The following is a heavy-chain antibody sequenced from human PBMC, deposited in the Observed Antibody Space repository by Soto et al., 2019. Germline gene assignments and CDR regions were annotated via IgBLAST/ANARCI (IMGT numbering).Heavy chain of an antibody. D-gene: IGHD3-22*01. V-gene: IGHV3-9*01. Sequence: EVQLVESGGGLVQPGRSLRLSCAASGFTFDDYAMHWVRQVPGKGLEWIPGISWNSGDIGYADSVKGRFTISRDNAKNSLYLQLNSLRPEDTALYYCAKGTGAYYDTSADDYWGQGTLVTVSS. J-gene: IGHJ4*02. CDR1: GFTFDDYA. CDR2: ISWNSGDI. CDR3: AKGTGAYYDTSADDY.